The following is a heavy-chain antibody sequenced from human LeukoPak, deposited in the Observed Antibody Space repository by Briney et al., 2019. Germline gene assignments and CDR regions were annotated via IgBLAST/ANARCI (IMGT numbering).Heavy chain of an antibody. D-gene: IGHD1/OR15-1a*01. V-gene: IGHV3-30*04. CDR2: ISYDGINQ. J-gene: IGHJ4*02. Sequence: PGGSLRLSCATSGFTFSSYAMHWVRQAPGKGLEWVALISYDGINQYYADSVKGRFIIPRDNSKNTLYLQLNSLRLEDTAVYYCTLTTFGVVYYFDYWGQGTLVTVSS. CDR1: GFTFSSYA. CDR3: TLTTFGVVYYFDY.